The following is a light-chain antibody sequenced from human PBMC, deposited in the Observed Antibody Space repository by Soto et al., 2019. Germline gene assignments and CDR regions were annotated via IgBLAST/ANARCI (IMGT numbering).Light chain of an antibody. CDR1: QSVSSN. CDR3: QQYNKWPLT. J-gene: IGKJ1*01. Sequence: EIVLTQSPGTLSLSPGERATLSCRASQSVSSNLAWYQQKPGQAPRLLIYGASTRATGIPARFSGSASGTEFTLTISSLQSEDFTVYYCQQYNKWPLTFGQGTKV. V-gene: IGKV3-15*01. CDR2: GAS.